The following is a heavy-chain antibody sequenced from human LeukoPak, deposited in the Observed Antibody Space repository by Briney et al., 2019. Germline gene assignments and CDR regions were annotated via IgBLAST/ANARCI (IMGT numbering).Heavy chain of an antibody. CDR2: ISSSSSYI. Sequence: GGSLSLSCAASGFTFSSYSMNWVRQAPGKGLEWVSSISSSSSYIYYADSVKGRFTISRDNAKNSLYLQMNSLRAEDTAVYYCAREESVATGIDYWGQGTLVTVSS. CDR3: AREESVATGIDY. D-gene: IGHD5-12*01. V-gene: IGHV3-21*01. CDR1: GFTFSSYS. J-gene: IGHJ4*02.